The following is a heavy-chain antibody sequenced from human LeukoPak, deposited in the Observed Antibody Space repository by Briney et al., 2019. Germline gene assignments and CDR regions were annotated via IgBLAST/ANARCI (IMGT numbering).Heavy chain of an antibody. V-gene: IGHV3-23*01. CDR2: ISGSGGST. Sequence: GGSLRLSCAASGFAFSSYAMSWVRQAPGKGLEWVSAISGSGGSTYYADSVKGRFTISRDNSKNTLYLQMNSLRAEDTAVYYCASPERWDSPYDAFDIWGQGTMVIVSS. CDR3: ASPERWDSPYDAFDI. D-gene: IGHD4-23*01. J-gene: IGHJ3*02. CDR1: GFAFSSYA.